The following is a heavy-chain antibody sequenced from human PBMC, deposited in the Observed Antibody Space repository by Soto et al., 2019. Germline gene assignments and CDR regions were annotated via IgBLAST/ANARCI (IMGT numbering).Heavy chain of an antibody. CDR3: ARDYSGYDELTYFDY. CDR1: GFTFSSYS. CDR2: ISSSSSYI. J-gene: IGHJ4*02. V-gene: IGHV3-21*01. D-gene: IGHD5-12*01. Sequence: LRLSCAASGFTFSSYSMNWVRQAPGKGLEWVSSISSSSSYIYYADSVKGRFTISRDNAKNSLYLQMNSLRAEDTAVYYCARDYSGYDELTYFDYWGQGTLVTVSS.